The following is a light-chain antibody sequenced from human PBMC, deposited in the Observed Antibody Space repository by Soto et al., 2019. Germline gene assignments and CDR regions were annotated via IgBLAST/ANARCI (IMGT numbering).Light chain of an antibody. Sequence: QSALTQPASVSGSPGQSITISCTGSSSDVGGYNYVSWYQHHPGKAPKLIIYEVTNRPSGVSNRFSGSKFGNTASLTISGLQAEDEADYYCSSYTSSRTVLFGGGTKVTVL. CDR3: SSYTSSRTVL. CDR1: SSDVGGYNY. V-gene: IGLV2-14*01. CDR2: EVT. J-gene: IGLJ2*01.